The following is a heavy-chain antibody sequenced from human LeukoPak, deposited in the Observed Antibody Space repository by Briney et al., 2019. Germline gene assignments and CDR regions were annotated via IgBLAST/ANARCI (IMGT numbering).Heavy chain of an antibody. V-gene: IGHV4-34*01. Sequence: SETLSLTCAVYGGSFSGYYWSWIRQPPGKGLEWIGTFYHGGSTYYNPSLKSRVTISVDTSKNQFSLNLTSVTAADTAVYYCARHRRAHSTHWFDPWGQGTLVTVSS. CDR3: ARHRRAHSTHWFDP. J-gene: IGHJ5*02. CDR1: GGSFSGYY. D-gene: IGHD6-13*01. CDR2: FYHGGST.